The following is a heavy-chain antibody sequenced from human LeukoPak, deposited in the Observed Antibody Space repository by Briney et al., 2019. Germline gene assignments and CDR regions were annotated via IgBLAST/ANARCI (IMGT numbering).Heavy chain of an antibody. CDR1: GFTFSSYE. D-gene: IGHD6-19*01. CDR3: ARDLGIAVAGPPDY. CDR2: ISSSSTTV. J-gene: IGHJ4*02. Sequence: GGSLRLSCAASGFTFSSYEMNWVRQAPGKGLEWVSYISSSSTTVYYADSVKGRFTISRDNAKNSLYLQMNSLRAEDTAVYYCARDLGIAVAGPPDYWAREPLLTVS. V-gene: IGHV3-48*01.